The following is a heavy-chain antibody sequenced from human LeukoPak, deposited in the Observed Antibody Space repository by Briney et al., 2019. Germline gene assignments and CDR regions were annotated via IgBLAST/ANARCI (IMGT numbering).Heavy chain of an antibody. Sequence: SGTLSLTCAVYGGSFSGYYWSWIRQPPGKGLEWIGEINHSGSTNYNPSLKSRVTISVDTSKNQFSLKLSSVTAADTAVYYCARAARWLWFGVHLWGRGTLVTVSS. CDR2: INHSGST. CDR1: GGSFSGYY. V-gene: IGHV4-34*01. D-gene: IGHD3-10*01. CDR3: ARAARWLWFGVHL. J-gene: IGHJ2*01.